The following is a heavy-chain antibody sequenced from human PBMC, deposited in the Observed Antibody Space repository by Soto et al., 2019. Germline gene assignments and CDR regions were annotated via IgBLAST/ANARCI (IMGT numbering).Heavy chain of an antibody. CDR2: IYYSGRT. J-gene: IGHJ5*02. Sequence: SETLSLTCTVSGCSISSGVCYWSWIRQHPGKGLEWIGYIYYSGRTYYNPSLHSRVSIAVDTTENQFSLKLTSVTAADTSVYYCARGSFSSSSSWFDPWGRGTLVTVSS. CDR1: GCSISSGVCY. CDR3: ARGSFSSSSSWFDP. D-gene: IGHD6-6*01. V-gene: IGHV4-31*03.